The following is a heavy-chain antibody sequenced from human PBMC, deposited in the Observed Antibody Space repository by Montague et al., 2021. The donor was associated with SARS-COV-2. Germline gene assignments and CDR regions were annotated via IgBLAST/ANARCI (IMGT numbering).Heavy chain of an antibody. Sequence: TLSLTCTVSGTSISSGGYYWTWIRQPPGKGLEWIGYIFHTGRAYYNPSLETRVTISVDTSNNLFSLRLSSVTAADTAMYFCASVRLFYYLDYWGQGTLVTVSS. J-gene: IGHJ4*02. D-gene: IGHD2/OR15-2a*01. CDR2: IFHTGRA. CDR3: ASVRLFYYLDY. V-gene: IGHV4-31*03. CDR1: GTSISSGGYY.